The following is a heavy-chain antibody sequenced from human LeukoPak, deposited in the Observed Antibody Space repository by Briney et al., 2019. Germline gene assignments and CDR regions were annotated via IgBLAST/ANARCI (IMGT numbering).Heavy chain of an antibody. CDR2: TRNKVHSYTT. V-gene: IGHV3-72*01. CDR1: GFAFSDHY. Sequence: TGGSLRLSCAASGFAFSDHYMDWVRQTPGKGLEWVGRTRNKVHSYTTEYAASVKGRLTISRDDSKNSLYLQMNSLKTEDTAVYYCARGAYCSGGACPDAFDIWGQGTMVTVSS. CDR3: ARGAYCSGGACPDAFDI. D-gene: IGHD2-15*01. J-gene: IGHJ3*02.